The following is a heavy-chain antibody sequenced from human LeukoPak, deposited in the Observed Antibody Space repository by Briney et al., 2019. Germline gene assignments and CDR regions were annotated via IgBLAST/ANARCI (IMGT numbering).Heavy chain of an antibody. V-gene: IGHV4-59*11. CDR2: IYYSGST. J-gene: IGHJ4*02. Sequence: SETLSLTCTVSGGSISSHYWSWIRQPPGKGLEWIGYIYYSGSTNYNPSLKSRVTISVDTSKNQFSLKLSSVTAADTAVYYCARGYCSSTSCRYYFGYWGQGTLVTVSS. CDR3: ARGYCSSTSCRYYFGY. D-gene: IGHD2-2*01. CDR1: GGSISSHY.